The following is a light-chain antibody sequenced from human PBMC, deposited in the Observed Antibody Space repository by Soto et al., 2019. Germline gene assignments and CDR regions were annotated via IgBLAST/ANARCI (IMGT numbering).Light chain of an antibody. CDR1: SSDVGGYNY. V-gene: IGLV2-14*03. Sequence: QSALTQPASVSGSPGQSIAISCTGTSSDVGGYNYVSWYQQHPGKAPKLLIYDVTSRPSGVSNRFSGSKSGNTASLTITGLQAEDEADYYCSSYTTSSTVVFGGGTQLTVL. J-gene: IGLJ3*02. CDR2: DVT. CDR3: SSYTTSSTVV.